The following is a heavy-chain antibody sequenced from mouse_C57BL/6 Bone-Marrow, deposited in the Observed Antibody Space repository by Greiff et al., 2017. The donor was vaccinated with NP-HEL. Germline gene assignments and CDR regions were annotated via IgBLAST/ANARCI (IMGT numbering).Heavy chain of an antibody. Sequence: VQLQQPGAELVRPGSSVKLSCKASGYTFTSYWMDWVKQRPGQGLEWIGNIYPSDSETHYNQKFKDKATLTVDKSSSTAYMQLSSLTSEDSAVYYCASVYYGYDGAWFAYWGQGTLVTVSA. CDR3: ASVYYGYDGAWFAY. CDR2: IYPSDSET. J-gene: IGHJ3*01. CDR1: GYTFTSYW. V-gene: IGHV1-61*01. D-gene: IGHD2-2*01.